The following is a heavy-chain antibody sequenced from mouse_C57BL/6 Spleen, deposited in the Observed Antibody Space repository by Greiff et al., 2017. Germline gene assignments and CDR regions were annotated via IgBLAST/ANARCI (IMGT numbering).Heavy chain of an antibody. Sequence: VKLVESGAELVRPGASVTLSCKASGYTFTDYEMHWVKQTPVHGLEWIGAIDPETGGTAYNQKFKGKAILTADKSSSTAYMELRSLTSEDSAVYYCTIYGSRERGYAMDYWGQGTSVTVSS. CDR3: TIYGSRERGYAMDY. J-gene: IGHJ4*01. CDR1: GYTFTDYE. V-gene: IGHV1-15*01. D-gene: IGHD1-1*01. CDR2: IDPETGGT.